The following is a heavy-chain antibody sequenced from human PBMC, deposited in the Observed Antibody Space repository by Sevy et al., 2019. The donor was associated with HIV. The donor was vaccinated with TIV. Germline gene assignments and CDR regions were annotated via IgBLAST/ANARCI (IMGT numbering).Heavy chain of an antibody. V-gene: IGHV3-53*01. Sequence: GGSLRLSCAASGFTVSSNYMSWVRQAPGKGLEWVSVIYSGGSTYYADSVKGRFTISRDNSKNTLYLQMNSLRAEDTAVYYCAREGAIGYYYYYGMDVWGQRTTVTVSS. CDR3: AREGAIGYYYYYGMDV. CDR2: IYSGGST. D-gene: IGHD2-21*01. J-gene: IGHJ6*02. CDR1: GFTVSSNY.